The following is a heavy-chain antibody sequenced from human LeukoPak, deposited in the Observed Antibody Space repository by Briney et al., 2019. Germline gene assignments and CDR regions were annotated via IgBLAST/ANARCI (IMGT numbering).Heavy chain of an antibody. J-gene: IGHJ5*02. D-gene: IGHD6-19*01. Sequence: GGSLRLSCAASGFTFSSYEMNWVRQAPGKGLEWVSYISCSGSTIYYADSVKGRFTISRDNAKNSLYLQMNSLRAEDTAVYYCARAGRIAVAGTEFDPWGQGTLVTVSS. CDR3: ARAGRIAVAGTEFDP. V-gene: IGHV3-48*03. CDR2: ISCSGSTI. CDR1: GFTFSSYE.